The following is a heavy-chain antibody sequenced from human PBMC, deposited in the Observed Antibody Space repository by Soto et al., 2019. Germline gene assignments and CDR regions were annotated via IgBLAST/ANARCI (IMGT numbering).Heavy chain of an antibody. CDR2: IYYSGST. D-gene: IGHD2-8*01. J-gene: IGHJ4*01. CDR3: ASRGYCTKGVCYRDSQFDY. Sequence: QVQLQESGPGLVKPSQTLSLTCTVSGGSISSGGYYWSWIRQHPGKGLEWIGYIYYSGSTYYNPSPKSRVTISVDTSKNQFSQKLSSETTADTAVYYCASRGYCTKGVCYRDSQFDYWDQGTLVTVSS. CDR1: GGSISSGGYY. V-gene: IGHV4-31*03.